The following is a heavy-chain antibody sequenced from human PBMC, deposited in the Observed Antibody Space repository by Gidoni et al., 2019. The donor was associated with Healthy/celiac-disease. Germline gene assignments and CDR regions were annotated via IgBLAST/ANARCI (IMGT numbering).Heavy chain of an antibody. Sequence: QVQLVESGGGVVQPGRSLRLSCAASGLTFSSYGMHGVRQAPGKGLEWVAVIWYDGSNKYYADSVKGRFTISRDNSKNTLYLQMNSLRAEDTAVYYCARPSTVTTWHYYYYGMDVWGQGTTVTVSS. CDR3: ARPSTVTTWHYYYYGMDV. CDR2: IWYDGSNK. CDR1: GLTFSSYG. D-gene: IGHD4-17*01. J-gene: IGHJ6*02. V-gene: IGHV3-33*01.